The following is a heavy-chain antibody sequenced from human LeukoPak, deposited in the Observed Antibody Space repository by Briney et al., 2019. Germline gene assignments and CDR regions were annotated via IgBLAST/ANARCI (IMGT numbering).Heavy chain of an antibody. D-gene: IGHD3-16*01. CDR1: DGYIGTYY. CDR3: ARDGGRGSYLNWFQP. Sequence: SETLSLTCTISDGYIGTYYWSWIRQPPGKGLEWIGYFYYSGTTRYNPSLKSRAAILLDTSTNQLSLHLTSVTDADTAVYYGARDGGRGSYLNWFQPWGQGIPVNV. CDR2: FYYSGTT. V-gene: IGHV4-59*01. J-gene: IGHJ5*02.